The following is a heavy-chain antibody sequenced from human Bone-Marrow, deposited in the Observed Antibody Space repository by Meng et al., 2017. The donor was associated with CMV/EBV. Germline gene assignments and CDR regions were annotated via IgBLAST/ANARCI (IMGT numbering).Heavy chain of an antibody. Sequence: GEPLKIYCAASGFTFSSYAMHWVSPVPGKGLEWVAVISYDGSNKYYADSVKGRFTISRDNSKNTLYLQMNSLRAEDTAVYYCARGGYYYYGMDVWGQGTTVTVSS. CDR1: GFTFSSYA. J-gene: IGHJ6*02. V-gene: IGHV3-30*04. CDR2: ISYDGSNK. CDR3: ARGGYYYYGMDV.